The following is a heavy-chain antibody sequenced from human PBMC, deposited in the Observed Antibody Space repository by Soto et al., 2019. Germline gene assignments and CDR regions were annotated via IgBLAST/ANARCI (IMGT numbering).Heavy chain of an antibody. V-gene: IGHV1-18*01. D-gene: IGHD6-13*01. CDR3: ARAEAYSSTWSALDV. Sequence: QVQQEQSGAEVKKPGASVKVSCKASGYTFSNPGIRWVRQSPGQVLEWRGWISGYNGNTDDGQKLQGRVNMTIDTSPSTAYLDLRSRRSDDTAVYYCARAEAYSSTWSALDVWGQGTTVTVSS. J-gene: IGHJ6*02. CDR2: ISGYNGNT. CDR1: GYTFSNPG.